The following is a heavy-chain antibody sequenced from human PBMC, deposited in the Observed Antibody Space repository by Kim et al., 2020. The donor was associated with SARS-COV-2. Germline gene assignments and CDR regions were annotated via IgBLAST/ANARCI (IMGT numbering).Heavy chain of an antibody. V-gene: IGHV7-4-1*02. D-gene: IGHD3-9*01. CDR1: GYTFTSYA. CDR2: INTNTGNP. J-gene: IGHJ2*01. Sequence: ASVKVSCKASGYTFTSYAMNWVRQAPGQGLEWMGWINTNTGNPTYAQGFTGRFVFSLDTSVSTAYLQISSLKAEDTAVYYCARGPKGGYFDWLSIKGDWYFDLWGRGTLVTVSS. CDR3: ARGPKGGYFDWLSIKGDWYFDL.